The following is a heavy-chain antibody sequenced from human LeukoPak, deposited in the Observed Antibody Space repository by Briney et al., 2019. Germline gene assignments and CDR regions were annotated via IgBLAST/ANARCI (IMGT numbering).Heavy chain of an antibody. CDR1: GFTFGDYA. V-gene: IGHV3-49*03. Sequence: PGGSLRLSCTASGFTFGDYAMSWFRQAPGKGLEWVGFIRSKAYGGTTEYAASVKGRFIISRDDSKSIAYLQMNSLKTEDTAVYYCARAGLKVYYDSSGYYTDYFDYWGQGTLVTVSS. J-gene: IGHJ4*02. CDR3: ARAGLKVYYDSSGYYTDYFDY. D-gene: IGHD3-22*01. CDR2: IRSKAYGGTT.